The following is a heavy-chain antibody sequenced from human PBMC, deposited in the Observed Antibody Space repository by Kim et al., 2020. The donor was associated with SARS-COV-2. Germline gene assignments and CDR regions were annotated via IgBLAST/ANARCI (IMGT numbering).Heavy chain of an antibody. D-gene: IGHD5-18*01. CDR3: AKDQGYSYGNLPLY. V-gene: IGHV3-23*01. Sequence: DTVTGRFTISRDNSKNTLYLQMNSLRAEDTAVYYCAKDQGYSYGNLPLYWGQGTLVTVSS. J-gene: IGHJ4*02.